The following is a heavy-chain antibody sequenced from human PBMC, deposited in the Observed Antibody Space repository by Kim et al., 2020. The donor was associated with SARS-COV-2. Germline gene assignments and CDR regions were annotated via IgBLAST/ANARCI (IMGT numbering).Heavy chain of an antibody. Sequence: GGSLRLSCGASGFIFSGNVFHWVRQAPGKGLEWVAVISFDGSKTYYADSVKGRFTISRDYSKSALSLQMNSLKAEDTAMYYCATSPVGHYYFDYRGQGTLVTVSS. CDR3: ATSPVGHYYFDY. CDR1: GFIFSGNV. CDR2: ISFDGSKT. V-gene: IGHV3-30*04. J-gene: IGHJ4*02.